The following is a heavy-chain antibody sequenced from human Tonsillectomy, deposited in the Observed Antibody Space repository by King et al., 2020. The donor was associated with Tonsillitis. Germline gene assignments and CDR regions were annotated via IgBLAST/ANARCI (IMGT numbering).Heavy chain of an antibody. J-gene: IGHJ4*02. Sequence: VQLVESGGGVVQPGRSLRLSCAASGFTFSSYGMHWVRQAPGKGLEWVAVISYDGSNKYYEDSVKGRFTISRDNSKNTLNLQMNSLRAEDTAVYYCAKDTWYNSSWYVLSSFYFDYWGQGTLVTVSS. CDR1: GFTFSSYG. V-gene: IGHV3-30*18. D-gene: IGHD6-13*01. CDR2: ISYDGSNK. CDR3: AKDTWYNSSWYVLSSFYFDY.